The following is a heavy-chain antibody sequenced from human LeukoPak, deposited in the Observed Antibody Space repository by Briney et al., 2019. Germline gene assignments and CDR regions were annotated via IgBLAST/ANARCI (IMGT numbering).Heavy chain of an antibody. V-gene: IGHV4-59*01. D-gene: IGHD2-2*01. CDR2: IYYSGST. CDR1: GGSISSYY. CDR3: ASRSRTGTFDY. J-gene: IGHJ4*02. Sequence: PSETLSLTCTVSGGSISSYYWSWIRQPPGKGLEWIGYIYYSGSTNYNPSLKSRVTISVDTSKNQFSLKLSSVTAADTAVYNCASRSRTGTFDYWGQGTLVTVSS.